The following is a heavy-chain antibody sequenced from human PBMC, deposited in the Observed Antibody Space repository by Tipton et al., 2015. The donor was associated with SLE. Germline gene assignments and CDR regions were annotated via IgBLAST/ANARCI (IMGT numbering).Heavy chain of an antibody. D-gene: IGHD3-10*01. CDR1: GGSVSSSSKY. Sequence: TLSLTCTVSGGSVSSSSKYWAWIRQPPGKGLEWIGHIYSGTTYYNPSLQSRLSISVDESTNQFSLKMTSVTAADTAVYYCVRGATLLWFGEWGLGTLVTVSS. CDR2: IYSGTT. CDR3: VRGATLLWFGE. V-gene: IGHV4-31*03. J-gene: IGHJ4*02.